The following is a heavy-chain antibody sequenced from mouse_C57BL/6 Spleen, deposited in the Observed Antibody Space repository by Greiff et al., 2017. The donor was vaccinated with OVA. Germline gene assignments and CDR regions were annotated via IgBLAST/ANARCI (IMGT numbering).Heavy chain of an antibody. V-gene: IGHV1-64*01. CDR3: ARGFYAMDY. CDR2: IHPNSGST. J-gene: IGHJ4*01. Sequence: VQLQQPGAELVKPGASVKLSCKASGYTFTSYWLRWVKQRPGQGLEWIGMIHPNSGSTNYNENFQSKATLTVDKSSSTAYMQISSLTSEDSAVYYCARGFYAMDYWGQGTSVTVSS. CDR1: GYTFTSYW.